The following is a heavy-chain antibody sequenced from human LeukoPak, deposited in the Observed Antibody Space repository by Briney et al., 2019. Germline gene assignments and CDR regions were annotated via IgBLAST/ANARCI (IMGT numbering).Heavy chain of an antibody. CDR1: GYIFTSYW. CDR3: ARLPGSGYATNFDY. CDR2: IFPGDPDT. Sequence: GESLKISCQVSGYIFTSYWIAWVRQMPGKGLEWMGIIFPGDPDTRYSPSFQGQVTISADKSISTAYLQWSSLKASDTATYYCARLPGSGYATNFDYWGQGTLVTVSS. D-gene: IGHD5-12*01. V-gene: IGHV5-51*01. J-gene: IGHJ4*02.